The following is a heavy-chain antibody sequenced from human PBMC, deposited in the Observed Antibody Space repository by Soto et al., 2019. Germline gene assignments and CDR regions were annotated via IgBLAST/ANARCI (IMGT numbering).Heavy chain of an antibody. CDR3: ARTYYDSSGYSTYYFDY. V-gene: IGHV1-18*04. CDR2: ISAYNGNT. Sequence: ASVKVSCKASGYTFTSYGISWVRQAPGQGLEWMGWISAYNGNTNYAQKLQGRVTMTTDTSTSTAYLELRRLRSDDTAVYYCARTYYDSSGYSTYYFDYWGQGTLVTVSS. CDR1: GYTFTSYG. D-gene: IGHD3-22*01. J-gene: IGHJ4*02.